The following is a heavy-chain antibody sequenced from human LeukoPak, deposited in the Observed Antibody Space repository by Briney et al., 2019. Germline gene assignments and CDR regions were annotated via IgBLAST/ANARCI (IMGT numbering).Heavy chain of an antibody. Sequence: GGSLRLSCAASGFTFSSYEMNWVRQAPGKGLEWVSYISSSGSTIYYADSVKGRFTISRDNAKNSLYLQMNSLRAEDTAVYYCARAGLYSGYDQDYWGQGTLVTVSS. J-gene: IGHJ4*02. CDR2: ISSSGSTI. V-gene: IGHV3-48*03. D-gene: IGHD5-12*01. CDR1: GFTFSSYE. CDR3: ARAGLYSGYDQDY.